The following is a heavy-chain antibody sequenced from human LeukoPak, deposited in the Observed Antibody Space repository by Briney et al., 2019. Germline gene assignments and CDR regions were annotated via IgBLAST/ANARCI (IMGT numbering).Heavy chain of an antibody. V-gene: IGHV4-39*01. D-gene: IGHD6-19*01. CDR2: IYYTGST. CDR3: ARHAVAYSSGFY. Sequence: SQTLSLTCTVSGDSISSSNYYWGWIRQPPGKGLQWIGNIYYTGSTYHNPSPKSRVTISVDTSNSQFSLKLSSVTAADTAVYFCARHAVAYSSGFYWGQGTLATVSS. J-gene: IGHJ4*02. CDR1: GDSISSSNYY.